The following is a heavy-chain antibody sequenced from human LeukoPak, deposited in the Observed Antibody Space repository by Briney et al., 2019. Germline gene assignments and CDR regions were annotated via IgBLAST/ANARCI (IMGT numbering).Heavy chain of an antibody. D-gene: IGHD2-2*01. Sequence: ASVKVSCKASGYTFTGYYMHWVRQAPGQGLEWMGWINPNSGGTNYAQKFQGRVTMTRDTSLSTAYMELSRLGSDDTAVYYCARALFSSTSCYYGYWGQGTLVTVSS. CDR1: GYTFTGYY. J-gene: IGHJ4*02. CDR3: ARALFSSTSCYYGY. V-gene: IGHV1-2*02. CDR2: INPNSGGT.